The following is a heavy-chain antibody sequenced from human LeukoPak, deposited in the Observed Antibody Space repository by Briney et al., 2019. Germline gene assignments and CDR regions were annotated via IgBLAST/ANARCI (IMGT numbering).Heavy chain of an antibody. CDR3: AREVAAAGGGYFDY. CDR1: GGSISSYY. Sequence: SETLSLTSTVSGGSISSYYWSWIRQPAGKGLEWIGRIYTSGSTNYNPSLKGRVTMSVDTSKNQFSLKLSSVTAADTAVYYCAREVAAAGGGYFDYWGQGTLVTVSS. CDR2: IYTSGST. J-gene: IGHJ4*02. D-gene: IGHD6-13*01. V-gene: IGHV4-4*07.